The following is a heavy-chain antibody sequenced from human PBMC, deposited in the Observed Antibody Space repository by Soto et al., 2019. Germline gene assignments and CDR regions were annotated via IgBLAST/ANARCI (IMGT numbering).Heavy chain of an antibody. Sequence: QVQLQQWGAGLLKPSETLSLTCAVYGGSFSGYYWSWIRQPPGKGLEWIGEINHSGSTNYNPSLKSRVTISVDTSKNQFSLKLSSVTAADTAVFYCARVLWGSAPHYFDYWGQGTLVTVSS. V-gene: IGHV4-34*01. CDR2: INHSGST. CDR3: ARVLWGSAPHYFDY. CDR1: GGSFSGYY. J-gene: IGHJ4*02. D-gene: IGHD3-16*01.